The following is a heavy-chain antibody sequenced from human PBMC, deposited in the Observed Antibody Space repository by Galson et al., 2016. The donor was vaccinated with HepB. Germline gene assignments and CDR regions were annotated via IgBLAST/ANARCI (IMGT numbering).Heavy chain of an antibody. CDR3: TRTYSYVNGLSYYQDY. Sequence: SLRLSCAASGFTFSDHYMDWVRQAPGKGLEWVGRSRNRRRGYSTEYAASVKGRFTISRDEPKNSLDLQMSSLKTEDTAVYFCTRTYSYVNGLSYYQDYWGQGTLVTVSS. J-gene: IGHJ4*02. D-gene: IGHD3-10*02. CDR1: GFTFSDHY. V-gene: IGHV3-72*01. CDR2: SRNRRRGYST.